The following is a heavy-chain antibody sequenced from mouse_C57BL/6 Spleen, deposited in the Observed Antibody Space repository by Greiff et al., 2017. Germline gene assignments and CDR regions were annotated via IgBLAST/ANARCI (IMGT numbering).Heavy chain of an antibody. J-gene: IGHJ4*01. Sequence: VHLVESGAELVRPGTSVKVSCKASGYAFTNYLIEWVKQRPGQGLEWIGVINPGSGGTNYNEKFKGKATLTADKSSSTAYMQLSSLTSEDSAVYFCARDRTGRDYAMDYWGQGTSVTVSS. CDR2: INPGSGGT. V-gene: IGHV1-54*01. D-gene: IGHD4-1*01. CDR3: ARDRTGRDYAMDY. CDR1: GYAFTNYL.